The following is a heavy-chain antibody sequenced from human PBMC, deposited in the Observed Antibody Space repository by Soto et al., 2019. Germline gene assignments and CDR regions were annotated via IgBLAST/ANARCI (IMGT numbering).Heavy chain of an antibody. CDR1: GGSISGSY. CDR2: VYYTGST. CDR3: ARSVAVPGAHIDY. D-gene: IGHD6-19*01. V-gene: IGHV4-59*01. J-gene: IGHJ4*02. Sequence: SETLSLSCGVSGGSISGSYWSWIRQSPGKGLEWLGYVYYTGSTNYSPSLRSRVSISVDTSKNEFSLRLSSVTAADTAVYFCARSVAVPGAHIDYWGQGTQVTVSS.